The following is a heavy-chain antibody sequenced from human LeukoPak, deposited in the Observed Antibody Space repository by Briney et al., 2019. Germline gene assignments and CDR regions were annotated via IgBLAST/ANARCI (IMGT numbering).Heavy chain of an antibody. V-gene: IGHV3-30*04. J-gene: IGHJ3*02. Sequence: GGSLRLSCAASGFTFSSYAMHWVRQAPGKGLEWVAVISYDGSNKYYADSVKGRFTISRDNSKNTLYLQMNSLRAEDTAVYYCAREHPHSGRDAFDIWGQGTMVTVSS. CDR3: AREHPHSGRDAFDI. D-gene: IGHD1-26*01. CDR1: GFTFSSYA. CDR2: ISYDGSNK.